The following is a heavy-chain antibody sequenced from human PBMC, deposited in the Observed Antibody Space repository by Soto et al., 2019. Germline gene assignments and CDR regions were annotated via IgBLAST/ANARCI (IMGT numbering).Heavy chain of an antibody. CDR2: INHSGST. V-gene: IGHV4-34*01. J-gene: IGHJ5*02. CDR1: GGSFSGYY. CDR3: ARESGILRKYSSFHRLNWFDP. Sequence: SETLSLTCAVYGGSFSGYYWSWIRQPPGKGLEWIGEINHSGSTNYNPSLKSRVTISVDTSKNQFSLKLSSVTAADTAVYYCARESGILRKYSSFHRLNWFDPWGQGTLVTVSS. D-gene: IGHD6-6*01.